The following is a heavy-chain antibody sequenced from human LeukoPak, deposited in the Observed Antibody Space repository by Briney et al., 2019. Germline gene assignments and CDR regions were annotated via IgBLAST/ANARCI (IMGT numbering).Heavy chain of an antibody. Sequence: SETLSLTCSVSGGSIRSYYWSWIRQPPGKGLEWIGYIYHSGNTNYNPSLKSRVTVSVDTSKDQFSLKLTSVTAADTAVYYCARTYYYGSGRYFDYWGQGTLVTVSS. CDR3: ARTYYYGSGRYFDY. V-gene: IGHV4-59*01. D-gene: IGHD3-10*01. CDR1: GGSIRSYY. CDR2: IYHSGNT. J-gene: IGHJ4*02.